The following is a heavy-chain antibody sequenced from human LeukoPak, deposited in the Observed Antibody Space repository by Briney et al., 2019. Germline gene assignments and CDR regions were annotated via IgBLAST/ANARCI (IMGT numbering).Heavy chain of an antibody. J-gene: IGHJ6*03. Sequence: ASVKVSCKASGYIFTSYGISWVRQAPGQRLEWMGRIRAYNDNTNYAQKLQGRVTVTTDTSTSTAYMELRSLRFDDTVVYYCARMWELSYYMDVWGKGTTVIVSS. CDR1: GYIFTSYG. CDR2: IRAYNDNT. V-gene: IGHV1-18*01. D-gene: IGHD1-26*01. CDR3: ARMWELSYYMDV.